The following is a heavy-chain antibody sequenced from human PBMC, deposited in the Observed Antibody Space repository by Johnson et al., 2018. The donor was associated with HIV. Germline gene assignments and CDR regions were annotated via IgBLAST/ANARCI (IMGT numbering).Heavy chain of an antibody. D-gene: IGHD6-6*01. CDR2: IRYDGSKK. CDR1: GFTFSSYG. V-gene: IGHV3-30*02. Sequence: QMLLVESGGGVVQPGGSLRLSCAASGFTFSSYGMHWVRQAPGKGPAWVAFIRYDGSKKYHADSVKGRFAISRANSKNTLSLQTNSLRAEDTAVSYCARAGSSSSGPRAFDIWGQGTMVTVSS. CDR3: ARAGSSSSGPRAFDI. J-gene: IGHJ3*02.